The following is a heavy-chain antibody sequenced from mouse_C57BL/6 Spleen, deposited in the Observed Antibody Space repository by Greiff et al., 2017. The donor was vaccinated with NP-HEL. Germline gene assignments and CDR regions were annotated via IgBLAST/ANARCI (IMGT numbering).Heavy chain of an antibody. CDR2: IHPNSGST. CDR1: GYTFTSYW. CDR3: ARSDYWYFDV. V-gene: IGHV1-64*01. J-gene: IGHJ1*03. Sequence: QVQLQQPGAELVKPGASVKLSCKASGYTFTSYWMHWVKQRPGQGLEWIGMIHPNSGSTNYNEKFKSKATLTVDKSSSTAYMQLSSLTSEDAAVYYCARSDYWYFDVWGTGTTVTVSS.